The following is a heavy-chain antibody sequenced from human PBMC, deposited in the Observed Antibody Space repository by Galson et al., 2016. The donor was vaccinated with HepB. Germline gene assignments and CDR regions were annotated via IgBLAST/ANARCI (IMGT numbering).Heavy chain of an antibody. D-gene: IGHD5-18*01. CDR1: GFTFDDYT. CDR3: AKESGYSLYYYYGMDV. V-gene: IGHV3-43*01. J-gene: IGHJ6*02. Sequence: SLRLSCAASGFTFDDYTMHWVRQAPGKGLEWVSLISWDGGSTYYADSVKGRFTISRDNSKNSLYLQMNSLRTEDTALYYCAKESGYSLYYYYGMDVWGQGTTVTVSS. CDR2: ISWDGGST.